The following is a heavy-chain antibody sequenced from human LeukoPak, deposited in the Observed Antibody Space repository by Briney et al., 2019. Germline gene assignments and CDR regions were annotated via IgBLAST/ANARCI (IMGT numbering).Heavy chain of an antibody. J-gene: IGHJ4*02. CDR2: INPNNGDT. Sequence: ASVKVSCKASGYTFTGYYIHWVRQAPGQGLEWMGWINPNNGDTNYAQTFQGRVTMTRDTSISTAYMELSRVRSDDTAVYYCAREHMTTVTHDYWGQGTLVTVSS. CDR1: GYTFTGYY. V-gene: IGHV1-2*02. D-gene: IGHD4-17*01. CDR3: AREHMTTVTHDY.